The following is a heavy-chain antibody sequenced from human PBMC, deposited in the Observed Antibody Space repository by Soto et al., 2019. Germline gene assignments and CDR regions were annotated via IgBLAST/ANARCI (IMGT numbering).Heavy chain of an antibody. Sequence: EVQLVESGGGLVQPGGSLRLSCAASGFTFSSYWMHWVRQAPGKGLVWISRIIRDGSSTNYADSVKGRFTISRDNAKNTLYLEINSLRAEDTAVYFCGRGGSGIYGMDIWAQGTTVTVS. D-gene: IGHD6-13*01. CDR3: GRGGSGIYGMDI. CDR1: GFTFSSYW. CDR2: IIRDGSST. V-gene: IGHV3-74*01. J-gene: IGHJ6*02.